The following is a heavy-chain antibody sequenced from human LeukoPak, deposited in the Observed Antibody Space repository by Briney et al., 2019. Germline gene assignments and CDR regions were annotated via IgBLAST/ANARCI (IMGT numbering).Heavy chain of an antibody. D-gene: IGHD3-9*01. CDR3: AKMLAPDYDILTGYYTPFDY. V-gene: IGHV3-21*04. CDR1: GFTFSSYS. CDR2: ISSSSSYI. Sequence: GGSLRLSCAASGFTFSSYSMNWVRQAPGKGLEWVSSISSSSSYIYYADSVKGRFTISRDNAKNSLYLQMNSLRAEDTAVYYCAKMLAPDYDILTGYYTPFDYWGQGTLVTVSS. J-gene: IGHJ4*02.